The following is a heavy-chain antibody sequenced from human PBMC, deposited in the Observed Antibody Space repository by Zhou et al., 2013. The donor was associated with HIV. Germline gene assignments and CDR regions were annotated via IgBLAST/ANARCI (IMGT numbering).Heavy chain of an antibody. CDR3: AQKMPTITGDYWFDP. CDR1: GGSFSSHV. D-gene: IGHD3-16*01. J-gene: IGHJ5*02. CDR2: IIPIFNTT. V-gene: IGHV1-69*05. Sequence: QVQLVQSGAEVKKPGSSVKVSCKASGGSFSSHVISWVRQAPGQGLECMGGIIPIFNTTNYAQKFQGRVTITTDESRSTAYMELSSLNFEDTAVYYCAQKMPTITGDYWFDPWGQGTLVTVSS.